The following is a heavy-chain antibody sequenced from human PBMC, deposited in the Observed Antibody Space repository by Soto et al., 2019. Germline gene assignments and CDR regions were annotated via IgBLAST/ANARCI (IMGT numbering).Heavy chain of an antibody. Sequence: ASVKVSCKASGYIFMSYGISWVRQAPGQGLEWMGWISTYNGNTNYAQKLQGRVTMTTETSTSTVYMELSSLRSEDTAVYYCARDYFGYDYDSSGPGYWGQGTLGTVSA. J-gene: IGHJ4*02. V-gene: IGHV1-18*01. CDR3: ARDYFGYDYDSSGPGY. D-gene: IGHD3-22*01. CDR2: ISTYNGNT. CDR1: GYIFMSYG.